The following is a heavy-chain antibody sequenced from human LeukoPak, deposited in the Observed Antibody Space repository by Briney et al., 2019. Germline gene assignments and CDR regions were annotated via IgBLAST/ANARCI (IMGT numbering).Heavy chain of an antibody. J-gene: IGHJ5*02. CDR2: ISHSGST. Sequence: SETLSLTCAVYGGSFSGYYWSWIRQPPGKGLEWIGEISHSGSTNYNPSLKSRVTISVDTSKNQFSLKLSSVTAADTAVYYCARVRYSSSWYVPNWFDPWGQGTLITVSS. CDR1: GGSFSGYY. V-gene: IGHV4-34*01. D-gene: IGHD6-13*01. CDR3: ARVRYSSSWYVPNWFDP.